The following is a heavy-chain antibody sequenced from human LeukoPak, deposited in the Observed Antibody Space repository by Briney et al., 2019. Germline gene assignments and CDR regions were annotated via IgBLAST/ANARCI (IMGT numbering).Heavy chain of an antibody. Sequence: PSETLSLTCTVSGGSISSGGYYWSWIRQPPGKGLEWIGYIYHSGSTYYNPSLESRVTISVDRSKNQFSLKLSSVTAADTAVYYCATLIFDFWSGHSPSWGQGTLVTVSS. CDR1: GGSISSGGYY. CDR3: ATLIFDFWSGHSPS. CDR2: IYHSGST. V-gene: IGHV4-30-2*01. D-gene: IGHD3-3*01. J-gene: IGHJ5*02.